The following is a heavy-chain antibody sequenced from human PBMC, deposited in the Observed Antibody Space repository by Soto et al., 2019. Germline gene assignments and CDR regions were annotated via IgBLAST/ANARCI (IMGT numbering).Heavy chain of an antibody. Sequence: PSETLSLTCAVYGGSFSGYYWSWIRQPPGKGLEWIGEINHSGSTNYNPPLKSRVTISVDTSKHQFSLKLSSVTAADTAVYYCARAVVVGSAAQDYHYYYGLDGWGQGTMVTVAS. V-gene: IGHV4-34*01. CDR1: GGSFSGYY. CDR2: INHSGST. CDR3: ARAVVVGSAAQDYHYYYGLDG. D-gene: IGHD2-2*01. J-gene: IGHJ6*02.